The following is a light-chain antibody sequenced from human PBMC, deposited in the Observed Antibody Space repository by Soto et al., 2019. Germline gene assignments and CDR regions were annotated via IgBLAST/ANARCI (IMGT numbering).Light chain of an antibody. J-gene: IGKJ4*01. CDR1: QGISRS. CDR3: QQSDKLPLT. CDR2: DAS. V-gene: IGKV1-33*01. Sequence: DIQMTQSPSSLSASVGDRVTITCQASQGISRSLNWFQQKPGKAPTLLIYDASNLETGVPSRFSGSGPGTNFTFTVSSLQPEDIATYYCQQSDKLPLTFGGGTKVEIK.